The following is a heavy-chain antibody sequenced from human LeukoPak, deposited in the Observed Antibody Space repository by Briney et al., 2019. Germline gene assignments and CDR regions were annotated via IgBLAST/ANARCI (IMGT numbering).Heavy chain of an antibody. J-gene: IGHJ3*01. CDR2: ISNRGST. D-gene: IGHD3-22*01. CDR1: GASVRSHF. V-gene: IGHV4-59*02. Sequence: PSETLSLTCGISGASVRSHFWSWIRQTPGMGLEWIGYISNRGSTAYNPSLRSRVTISVGAPKNEVSLNVRSVSPADTAVYYCAKDVSGTYYAFDVWGQGRTV. CDR3: AKDVSGTYYAFDV.